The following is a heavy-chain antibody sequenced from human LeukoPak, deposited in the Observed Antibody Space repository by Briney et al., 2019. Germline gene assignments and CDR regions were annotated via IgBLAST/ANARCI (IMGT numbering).Heavy chain of an antibody. CDR1: GFTFSSYA. J-gene: IGHJ4*02. CDR3: AKDPKWELYYFDY. Sequence: PRGSLRLSCAASGFTFSSYAMSWVRQAPGKGLEWVSAISGSGGSTYYADSVKGRFTISRDNSKNTLYLQMNSLRAEETAVYYCAKDPKWELYYFDYWGQGTLVTVSS. CDR2: ISGSGGST. V-gene: IGHV3-23*01. D-gene: IGHD1-26*01.